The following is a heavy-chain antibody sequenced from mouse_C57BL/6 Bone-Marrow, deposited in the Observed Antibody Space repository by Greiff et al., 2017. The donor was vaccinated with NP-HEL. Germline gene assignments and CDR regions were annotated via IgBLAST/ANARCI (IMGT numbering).Heavy chain of an antibody. CDR3: TRYYYDYDVDY. CDR2: IDPENGDT. J-gene: IGHJ2*01. V-gene: IGHV14-4*01. CDR1: GFNIKDDY. D-gene: IGHD2-4*01. Sequence: VQLKESGAELVRPGASVKLSCTASGFNIKDDYMHWVKQRPEQGLEWIGWIDPENGDTEYASKFQGKATITADTSSNTAYLQLSSLTSEDTAVYYCTRYYYDYDVDYWGQGTTLTVSS.